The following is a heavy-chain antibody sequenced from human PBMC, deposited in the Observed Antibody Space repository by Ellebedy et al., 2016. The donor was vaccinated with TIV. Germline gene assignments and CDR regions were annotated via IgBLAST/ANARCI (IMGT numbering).Heavy chain of an antibody. CDR2: IIPIFGTA. Sequence: SVKVSCXVSGYTLTELSMHWVRQAPGQGLEWMGGIIPIFGTANYAQKFQGRVTITADESTSTAYMELSSLRSEDTAVYYCATYGDYVDYGMDVWGQGTTVTVSS. V-gene: IGHV1-69*13. CDR1: GYTLTELS. J-gene: IGHJ6*02. D-gene: IGHD4-17*01. CDR3: ATYGDYVDYGMDV.